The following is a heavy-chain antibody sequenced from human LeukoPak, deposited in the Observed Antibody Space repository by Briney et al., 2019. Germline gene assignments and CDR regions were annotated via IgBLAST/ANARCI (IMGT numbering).Heavy chain of an antibody. CDR1: GFTFSSYA. D-gene: IGHD1-26*01. CDR3: AKDSDSGSYYVDY. V-gene: IGHV3-23*01. Sequence: GGSLRLSCAASGFTFSSYAMSRVRQAPGKGVEWVSAISGSGGSTYYADSVKGRFTISRDNSKNTLYLQMNSLRAEDTAVYYCAKDSDSGSYYVDYWGQGTLVTVSS. J-gene: IGHJ4*02. CDR2: ISGSGGST.